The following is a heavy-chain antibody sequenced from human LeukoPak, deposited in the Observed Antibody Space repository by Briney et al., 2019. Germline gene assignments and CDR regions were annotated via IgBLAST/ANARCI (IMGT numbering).Heavy chain of an antibody. V-gene: IGHV1-2*02. CDR3: ARARLSNVLRFLEWLLRDYYMDV. D-gene: IGHD3-3*01. CDR2: INPNSGGT. CDR1: GFTFTGYY. J-gene: IGHJ6*03. Sequence: ASVKVSCKASGFTFTGYYMHWVRQAPGQGLEWMGWINPNSGGTNYAQKFQGRVTITGNTSISTAYMELSSLRSEDTAVYYCARARLSNVLRFLEWLLRDYYMDVWGKGTTVTVSS.